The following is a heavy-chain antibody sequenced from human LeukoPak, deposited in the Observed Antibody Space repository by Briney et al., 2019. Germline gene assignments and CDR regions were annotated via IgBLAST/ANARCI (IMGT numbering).Heavy chain of an antibody. J-gene: IGHJ4*02. CDR1: GFTFSSYS. CDR3: ATMTMIVVVIDDY. CDR2: ISGSGDST. V-gene: IGHV3-23*01. Sequence: GGSLRLSCAASGFTFSSYSMSWVRQAPGKGLEWVSAISGSGDSTYYADSVKGRFTISRDNSKNTLYLQMNSLRAEDTAVYYCATMTMIVVVIDDYWGQGTLVTVSS. D-gene: IGHD3-22*01.